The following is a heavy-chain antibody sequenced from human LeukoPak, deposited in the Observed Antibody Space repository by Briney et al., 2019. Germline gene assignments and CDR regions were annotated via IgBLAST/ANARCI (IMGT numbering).Heavy chain of an antibody. D-gene: IGHD6-13*01. Sequence: SETLSLTCTVSGYSITSDYYWGWIRQPPGKGLEWIGYIYHSGSTYYNPSLKSRVTISVDTSKNHFSLKLSSVTAADTAVYYCARDRSIAAAGTSALDYWGQGTPVTVSS. CDR1: GYSITSDYY. CDR2: IYHSGST. V-gene: IGHV4-38-2*02. J-gene: IGHJ4*02. CDR3: ARDRSIAAAGTSALDY.